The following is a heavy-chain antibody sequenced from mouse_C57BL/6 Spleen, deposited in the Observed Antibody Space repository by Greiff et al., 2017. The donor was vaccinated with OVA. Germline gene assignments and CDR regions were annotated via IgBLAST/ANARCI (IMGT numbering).Heavy chain of an antibody. CDR1: GYTFTDYY. Sequence: VQLQQSGPELVKPGASVKISCKASGYTFTDYYMNWVKQSHGKSLEWIGDINPNNGGTSYNQKFKGKATLTVDKSSSTAYMELRSLTSEDAAVYYCASSLTLDYWGQGTTLTVSS. CDR2: INPNNGGT. V-gene: IGHV1-26*01. CDR3: ASSLTLDY. J-gene: IGHJ2*01. D-gene: IGHD1-3*01.